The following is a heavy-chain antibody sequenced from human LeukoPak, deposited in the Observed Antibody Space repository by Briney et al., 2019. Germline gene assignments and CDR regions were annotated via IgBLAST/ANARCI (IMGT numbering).Heavy chain of an antibody. V-gene: IGHV4-61*02. Sequence: SQTLSLTCTVSGGSISSGSHYWSWIRQPAGKGLEWIGRIYTSGSTNYNPSLKSRVTISVDTSKNQFSLKLSSVTAADTAVYYCARSATVVTPDNWYFDLWGRGTLVTVSS. CDR3: ARSATVVTPDNWYFDL. D-gene: IGHD4-23*01. CDR2: IYTSGST. J-gene: IGHJ2*01. CDR1: GGSISSGSHY.